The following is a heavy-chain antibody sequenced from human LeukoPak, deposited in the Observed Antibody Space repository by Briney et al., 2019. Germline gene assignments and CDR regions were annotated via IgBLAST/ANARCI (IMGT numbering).Heavy chain of an antibody. CDR1: GGSISSGDYY. CDR3: ARAPDDFWSGYYIGEYDY. Sequence: PSQTLSLTCTVSGGSISSGDYYWSWIRQPPGKGLEWIGYIYYSGSTNYNPSLKSRVTISVDTSKNQFSLKLSSVTAADTAVYYCARAPDDFWSGYYIGEYDYWGQGTLVTVSS. V-gene: IGHV4-61*08. D-gene: IGHD3-3*01. J-gene: IGHJ4*02. CDR2: IYYSGST.